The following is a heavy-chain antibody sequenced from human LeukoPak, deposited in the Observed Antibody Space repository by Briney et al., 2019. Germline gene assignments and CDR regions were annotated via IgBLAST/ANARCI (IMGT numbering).Heavy chain of an antibody. Sequence: GGSLRLCCEASRCTFSSYSMTWVRQAPGKGLEWISYISTSTTIIYYANSVKGRFTISRDNAKKSLYLQMNSLRVEYTGVYYCASWGEGALDNWGQGTLVTVSS. J-gene: IGHJ4*02. V-gene: IGHV3-48*01. D-gene: IGHD1-26*01. CDR1: RCTFSSYS. CDR3: ASWGEGALDN. CDR2: ISTSTTII.